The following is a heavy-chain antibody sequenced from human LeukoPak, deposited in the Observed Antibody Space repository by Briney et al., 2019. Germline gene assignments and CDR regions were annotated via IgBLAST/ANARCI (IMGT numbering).Heavy chain of an antibody. CDR3: ARDYFDSSGYHLDY. Sequence: SQTLSLTCTVSGGSISIGSYYWSWIRQPAGKAPEWIGRIYASGSTNYSPSLKSRVTISVDTSKNQFSLKLSSVTAADTAIDYGARDYFDSSGYHLDYWGQGALVTVSS. J-gene: IGHJ4*02. CDR2: IYASGST. CDR1: GGSISIGSYY. V-gene: IGHV4-61*02. D-gene: IGHD3-22*01.